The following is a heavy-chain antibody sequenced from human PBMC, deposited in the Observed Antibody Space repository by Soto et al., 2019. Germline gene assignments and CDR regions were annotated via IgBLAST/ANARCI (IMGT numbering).Heavy chain of an antibody. CDR1: GFTFRIYA. Sequence: QVQLMQSGGEVKKPGASVKVSCKASGFTFRIYAVAWVRQAPGQGLEWMGWIRTHNGNANYAQNFQDRITMTADTSTNTAYLELRNLRTDDTAVYYCARXTGFSSTFPDYWGQETLVSVSS. J-gene: IGHJ4*02. CDR2: IRTHNGNA. D-gene: IGHD6-13*01. V-gene: IGHV1-18*04. CDR3: ARXTGFSSTFPDY.